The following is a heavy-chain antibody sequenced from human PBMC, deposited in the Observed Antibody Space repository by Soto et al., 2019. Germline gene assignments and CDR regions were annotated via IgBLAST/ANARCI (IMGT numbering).Heavy chain of an antibody. CDR2: IYYSGST. D-gene: IGHD3-22*01. CDR3: AKTYYYDSSSNWFDP. CDR1: GGSIRSDSYY. J-gene: IGHJ5*02. V-gene: IGHV4-39*01. Sequence: PSETLSLTCTVSGGSIRSDSYYWAWIRQPPGKGLEWIGNIYYSGSTFYNPPLKSRVTISIDTSKNQFALRLSSVTAADTAVYYCAKTYYYDSSSNWFDPWGQGTLVTVSS.